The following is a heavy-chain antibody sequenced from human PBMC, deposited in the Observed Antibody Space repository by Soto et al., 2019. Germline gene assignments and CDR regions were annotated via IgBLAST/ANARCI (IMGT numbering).Heavy chain of an antibody. CDR1: GGSISSSSYY. D-gene: IGHD4-17*01. J-gene: IGHJ4*02. V-gene: IGHV4-39*01. Sequence: QLQLQESGPGLVKPSETLSLTCTVSGGSISSSSYYWGWIRQPPGKGLEWIGSIYYSGSTYYNPSLKRRVTISVDTSKNQFSLKLSSVTAADTAVYYCARHSPPAVYGGNSWTPSFDYWGQGTLVTVSS. CDR3: ARHSPPAVYGGNSWTPSFDY. CDR2: IYYSGST.